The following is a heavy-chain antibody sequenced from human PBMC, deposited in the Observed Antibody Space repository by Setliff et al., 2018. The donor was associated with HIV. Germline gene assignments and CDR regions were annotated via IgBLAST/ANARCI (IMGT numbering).Heavy chain of an antibody. Sequence: GGSLRLSCAASGFTFSSYGMHWVRQAPGKGLESVALIWYDGTNKKYADSVKGRFTISRDNSKNTLYLQMNTLRAEDTAVYYYARVRLYNTALDYWGQGTLVTVSS. CDR3: ARVRLYNTALDY. CDR1: GFTFSSYG. D-gene: IGHD3-3*01. V-gene: IGHV3-33*01. J-gene: IGHJ4*02. CDR2: IWYDGTNK.